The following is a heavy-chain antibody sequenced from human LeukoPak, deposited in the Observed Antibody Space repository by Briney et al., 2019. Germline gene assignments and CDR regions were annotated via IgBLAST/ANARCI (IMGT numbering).Heavy chain of an antibody. CDR3: ARDCNSSSWGAGFGYYYYGMDV. J-gene: IGHJ6*02. V-gene: IGHV4-30-4*01. D-gene: IGHD6-13*01. Sequence: SETLSLTCTVSGGSISSGDYYWSWIRQPPGKGLEWIGYIYYSGSTYYNPSLKSRVTISVDTSKNQFSLKLSSVTAADTAVYYCARDCNSSSWGAGFGYYYYGMDVWGQGTTVTVSS. CDR1: GGSISSGDYY. CDR2: IYYSGST.